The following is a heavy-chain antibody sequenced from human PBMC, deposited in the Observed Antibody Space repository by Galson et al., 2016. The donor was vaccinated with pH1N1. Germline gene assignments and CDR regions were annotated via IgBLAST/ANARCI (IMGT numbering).Heavy chain of an antibody. D-gene: IGHD3-16*01. Sequence: SLRLACAGSRFTLSSYGIHWVRQAPGKGLEWVAFIRFAGDGQIYTVSVKGRFTISRDNSKTTVYLQMDSLRPDDTAEYFCAKVGLHDPSGHFYYMDVWGKGTTVTVSS. J-gene: IGHJ6*03. V-gene: IGHV3-30*02. CDR3: AKVGLHDPSGHFYYMDV. CDR2: IRFAGDGQ. CDR1: RFTLSSYG.